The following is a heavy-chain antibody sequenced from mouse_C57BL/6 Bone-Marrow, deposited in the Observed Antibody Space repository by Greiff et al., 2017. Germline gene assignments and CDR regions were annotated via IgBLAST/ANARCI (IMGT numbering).Heavy chain of an antibody. CDR2: IDPFDSYT. CDR3: AVCYGNYAFDY. Sequence: QVQLQQPGAELVKPGASVTLSCKASGYTFTSYWMQWVKQRPGQGLEWIGEIDPFDSYTNYNTKFKGKATLTGDTSSSTAYMQLSSLTSEDSAVYCCAVCYGNYAFDYWGQGTTLTDSA. D-gene: IGHD2-1*01. CDR1: GYTFTSYW. J-gene: IGHJ2*01. V-gene: IGHV1-50*01.